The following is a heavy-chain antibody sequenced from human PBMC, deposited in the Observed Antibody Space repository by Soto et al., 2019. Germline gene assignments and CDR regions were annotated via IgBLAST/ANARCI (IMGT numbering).Heavy chain of an antibody. J-gene: IGHJ4*02. CDR3: ARYSLCCGNCPADY. CDR1: GFTFSSYA. Sequence: EVQLVESGGGLVQPGGSLRLSCAASGFTFSSYAMHWVRQAAGKGLEYVSGISSDGGRTYYANSVKGRFTISRDNSKNTVYLQMGSLRTEDMAVYYCARYSLCCGNCPADYCGQGTLVTVSS. V-gene: IGHV3-64*01. D-gene: IGHD2-21*01. CDR2: ISSDGGRT.